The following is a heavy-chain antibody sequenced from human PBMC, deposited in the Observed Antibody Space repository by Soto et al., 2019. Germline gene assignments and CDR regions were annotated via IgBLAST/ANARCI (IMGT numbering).Heavy chain of an antibody. J-gene: IGHJ4*02. CDR1: GGSFSGYY. D-gene: IGHD6-13*01. CDR3: ARRSIAAAGIRFDY. CDR2: INHSGST. V-gene: IGHV4-34*01. Sequence: SETLSLTCAVYGGSFSGYYWSWIRQPPGKGLEWIGEINHSGSTNYNPSLKSRVTISVDTSKNQFSLKLSSVTAADTAVYYCARRSIAAAGIRFDYWGQGTLVTVSS.